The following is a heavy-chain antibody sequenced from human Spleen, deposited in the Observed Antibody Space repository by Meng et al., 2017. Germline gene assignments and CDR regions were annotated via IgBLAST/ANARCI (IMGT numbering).Heavy chain of an antibody. V-gene: IGHV4-34*01. J-gene: IGHJ4*02. CDR1: GWSFSNYY. Sequence: QPQQCGAGLLKPPGPLSLTCVVSGWSFSNYYWSWIRQPPVKGLEWIGEINHSGSANYNPSLESRATISVDTSQNNLSLKLSSVTAADSAVYYCARGPTTMAHDFDYWGQGTLVTVSS. CDR2: INHSGSA. D-gene: IGHD4-11*01. CDR3: ARGPTTMAHDFDY.